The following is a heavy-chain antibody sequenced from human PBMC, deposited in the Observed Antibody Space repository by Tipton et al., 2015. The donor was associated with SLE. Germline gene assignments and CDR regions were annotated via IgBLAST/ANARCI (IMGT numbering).Heavy chain of an antibody. Sequence: QLVQSGGGVVQPGGSLTVSCTASGFNFSPSDMHWVRQAPGKGLDWVAFIRFDGREKYYGDAVKGRFTVSRDNSKNTLYLQMNSLRAEDTAVYYCATEGWGYYYDYWGLGPLVTVAS. D-gene: IGHD3-22*01. CDR3: ATEGWGYYYDY. CDR2: IRFDGREK. V-gene: IGHV3-30*02. CDR1: GFNFSPSD. J-gene: IGHJ4*02.